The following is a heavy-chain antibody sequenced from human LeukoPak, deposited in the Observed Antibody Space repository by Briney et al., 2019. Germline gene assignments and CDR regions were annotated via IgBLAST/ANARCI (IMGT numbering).Heavy chain of an antibody. CDR2: ISGSGGST. Sequence: GGSLRLSCAASGFTFSSYAMSWVRQAPGKGLEWVSAISGSGGSTYYADSVKGRFTISRDNSKNTLYLQMNSLRAEDTAVCYCAKEVRELNIAVAGTAVWFDPWGQGTLVTASS. CDR1: GFTFSSYA. V-gene: IGHV3-23*01. CDR3: AKEVRELNIAVAGTAVWFDP. D-gene: IGHD6-19*01. J-gene: IGHJ5*02.